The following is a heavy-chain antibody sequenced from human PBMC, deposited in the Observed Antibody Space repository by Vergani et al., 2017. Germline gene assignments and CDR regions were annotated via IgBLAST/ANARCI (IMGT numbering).Heavy chain of an antibody. D-gene: IGHD3-22*01. V-gene: IGHV3-30*02. CDR3: AGPQGTSAYYYGGFDY. CDR2: IRYDGSNK. Sequence: VQLVESGGGVVQPGGSLRLSCAASGFTFSSSGMHWVRQAPGKGLEWVAFIRYDGSNKYYADSVKGRFTISRDNSKNTLSLQMNSLTAEDTAIYYCAGPQGTSAYYYGGFDYWGQGILVTVSS. J-gene: IGHJ4*02. CDR1: GFTFSSSG.